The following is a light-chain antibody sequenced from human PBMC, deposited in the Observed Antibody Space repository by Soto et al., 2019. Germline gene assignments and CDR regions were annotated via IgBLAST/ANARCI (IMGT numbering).Light chain of an antibody. V-gene: IGKV1-5*01. CDR3: QQYNSYSVT. J-gene: IGKJ3*01. Sequence: DIQMTQSPSTLSASVGDRVTITCRASQSISSWLAWYQQKPGKAPKLLIYDASSLESGVPSRFSGSGSGTEFTLTISSLQPDDFATYYCQQYNSYSVTFGPGTTVDIK. CDR2: DAS. CDR1: QSISSW.